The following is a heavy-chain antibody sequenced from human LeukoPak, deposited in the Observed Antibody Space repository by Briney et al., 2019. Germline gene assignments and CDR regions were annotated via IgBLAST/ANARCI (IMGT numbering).Heavy chain of an antibody. Sequence: PGGSLRLSCAASGFTFSSYGMHWVRQAPGKGLEWVAVIWYDGSNKYYADSVKGRFTISRDNSKNTLYLQMNSLRAEDTAVYYCAKVTVNYYDSSGYLTWGQGTLVTVSS. CDR1: GFTFSSYG. J-gene: IGHJ5*02. V-gene: IGHV3-33*06. CDR2: IWYDGSNK. D-gene: IGHD3-22*01. CDR3: AKVTVNYYDSSGYLT.